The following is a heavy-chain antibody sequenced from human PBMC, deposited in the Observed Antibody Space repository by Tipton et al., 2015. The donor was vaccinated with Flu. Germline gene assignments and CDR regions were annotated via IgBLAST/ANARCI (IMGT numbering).Heavy chain of an antibody. V-gene: IGHV4-38-2*02. CDR1: GDSMRSDYF. Sequence: TLSLTCTVSGDSMRSDYFWAWIRQAPGKGLEWIGNIHYSGSPHYNPSLKSRVTITVDTSKNQFSLRLTSMTAADTALYYCARRDYSTDVSDPKNRFDPWGQGTLVTVSS. CDR2: IHYSGSP. J-gene: IGHJ5*02. CDR3: ARRDYSTDVSDPKNRFDP. D-gene: IGHD4-11*01.